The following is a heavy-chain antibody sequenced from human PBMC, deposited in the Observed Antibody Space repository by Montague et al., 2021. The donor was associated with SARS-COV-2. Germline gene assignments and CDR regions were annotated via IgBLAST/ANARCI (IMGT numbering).Heavy chain of an antibody. J-gene: IGHJ3*02. CDR1: GGSINTYY. Sequence: SETLSLTCTVSGGSINTYYWSWIRQPPGKGLEWIGYIYYSGSTNYNPSLKSRVTISVDTSKNQFSLKLSSVTAADTAVYYCARVTTKRTRYGSGSYRGFDDFDIWGQGKMVTVSS. D-gene: IGHD3-10*01. CDR3: ARVTTKRTRYGSGSYRGFDDFDI. CDR2: IYYSGST. V-gene: IGHV4-59*08.